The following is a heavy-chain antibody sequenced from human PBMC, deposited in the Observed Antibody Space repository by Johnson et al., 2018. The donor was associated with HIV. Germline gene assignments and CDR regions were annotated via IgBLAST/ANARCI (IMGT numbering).Heavy chain of an antibody. J-gene: IGHJ3*02. CDR2: IRWDGAIT. CDR3: ARVGGATGAFDI. Sequence: VQLVESGGAVVQPGGSLRLSCAASGFTFDDYAMHWVRQPPGNGLEWVSLIRWDGAITSYVDSVRGRFTISRDNSKNTMDLQMNSLRAEDTAVYYCARVGGATGAFDIWGQGTMVTVSS. CDR1: GFTFDDYA. V-gene: IGHV3-43D*03. D-gene: IGHD1-26*01.